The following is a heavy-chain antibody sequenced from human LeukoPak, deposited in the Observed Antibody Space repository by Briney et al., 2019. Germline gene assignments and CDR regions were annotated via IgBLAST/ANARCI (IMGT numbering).Heavy chain of an antibody. CDR1: GYTFTFYY. CDR3: ARDRIAAV. Sequence: GASVTVSCTASGYTFTFYYMYWVRQAPGQGLEWMGWINPNSGGTNYAQNFQGRVSMTRDTSITTAYMELSGLRSDDTAVYYCARDRIAAVWGQGTLVTVSS. CDR2: INPNSGGT. V-gene: IGHV1-2*02. J-gene: IGHJ4*02. D-gene: IGHD6-13*01.